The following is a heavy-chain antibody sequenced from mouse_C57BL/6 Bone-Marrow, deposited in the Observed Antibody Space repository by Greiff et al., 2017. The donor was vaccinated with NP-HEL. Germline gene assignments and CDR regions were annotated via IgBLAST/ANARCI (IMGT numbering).Heavy chain of an antibody. CDR1: GFTFSSYA. CDR3: ARVDDGGFAY. CDR2: ISDGGSYT. D-gene: IGHD2-3*01. J-gene: IGHJ3*01. Sequence: EVQGVESGGGLVKPGGSLKLSCAASGFTFSSYAMSWVRQTPEKRLEWVATISDGGSYTYYPDNVKGRFTISRDNAKNNLYLQMSHLKSEDTAMYYCARVDDGGFAYWGQGTLVTVSA. V-gene: IGHV5-4*01.